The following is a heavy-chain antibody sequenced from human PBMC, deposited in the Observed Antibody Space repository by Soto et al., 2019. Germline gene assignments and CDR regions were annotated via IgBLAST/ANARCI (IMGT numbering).Heavy chain of an antibody. V-gene: IGHV4-31*02. D-gene: IGHD2-15*01. Sequence: TLSLTWLVAGPSLGTRAYCFVWLRKNPGNGLEWIGYIYYSGSTYYNPSLKSRVTISVDTSKNQFSLKLSSLTAADTAVYYCARVGTYCSGGSCFQYFQHWGQGTLVTVSS. J-gene: IGHJ1*01. CDR3: ARVGTYCSGGSCFQYFQH. CDR1: GPSLGTRAYC. CDR2: IYYSGST.